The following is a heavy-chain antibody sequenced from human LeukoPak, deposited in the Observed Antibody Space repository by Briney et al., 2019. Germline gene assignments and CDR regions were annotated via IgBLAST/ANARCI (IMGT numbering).Heavy chain of an antibody. V-gene: IGHV1-8*01. CDR3: ARAIRQQLVRRYYYYYYMDV. CDR1: GYTFTSYD. Sequence: ASVKVSCKASGYTFTSYDINWVRQATGQGLEWMGWMNPNSGNTGYAQKFQGRVTMNRNTSISTAYMELSSLRSEDTAVYYCARAIRQQLVRRYYYYYYMDVWGKGTTVTVSS. D-gene: IGHD6-13*01. J-gene: IGHJ6*03. CDR2: MNPNSGNT.